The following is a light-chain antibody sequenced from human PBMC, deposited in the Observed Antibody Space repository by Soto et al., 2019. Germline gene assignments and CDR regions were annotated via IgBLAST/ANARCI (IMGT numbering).Light chain of an antibody. Sequence: DIQMTQSPSSLSASVGDRVAITCRASQGISNYLAWYQQKPWKVPMLLIYAAFTLQSGVTSRFSGSGSGTDFTLTISSLQPEDVANEYCQKYNSALFTFGPGTKVDIK. J-gene: IGKJ3*01. CDR1: QGISNY. CDR2: AAF. V-gene: IGKV1-27*01. CDR3: QKYNSALFT.